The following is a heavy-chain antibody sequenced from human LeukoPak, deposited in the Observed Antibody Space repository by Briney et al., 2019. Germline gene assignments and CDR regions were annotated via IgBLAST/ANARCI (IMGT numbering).Heavy chain of an antibody. Sequence: SGPTLVKPTQTLTLTCTFSGFSLTTSGVSVGWIRQSPGKALEWLALLYWDDDKRYSPSMKTRISITNETSGKQVVLKMTNVDPVDTATYFCSHTSGREDFDFWGQGIMVTVSS. CDR1: GFSLTTSGVS. V-gene: IGHV2-5*02. CDR3: SHTSGREDFDF. CDR2: LYWDDDK. D-gene: IGHD1-26*01. J-gene: IGHJ4*02.